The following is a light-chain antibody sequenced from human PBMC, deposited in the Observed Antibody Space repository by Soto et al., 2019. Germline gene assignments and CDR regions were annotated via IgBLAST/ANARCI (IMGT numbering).Light chain of an antibody. CDR2: EVS. CDR1: SSDVGDYNY. CDR3: SSYAGSNNLYV. Sequence: QSALTQLPSASGSPGQSVTISCTGTSSDVGDYNYVSWYQQHPGRAPKLMIYEVSKRPSGVPDRFSGSKSGNTASLTVSGLQAEDEADYYCSSYAGSNNLYVFGTGTKVTVL. V-gene: IGLV2-8*01. J-gene: IGLJ1*01.